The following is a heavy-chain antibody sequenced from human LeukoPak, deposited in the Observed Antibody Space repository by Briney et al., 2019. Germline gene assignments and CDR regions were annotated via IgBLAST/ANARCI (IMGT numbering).Heavy chain of an antibody. CDR2: IKQDGSEK. Sequence: PGGSLRLSCVASGFTFSSYWMSWVRQAPGKGLEWVANIKQDGSEKYYVDSVKGRFTISRDNAKNSLYLQMNSLRAEDTAVYYCARDSRLYDSSGNFDYWGQGTLVTVSS. V-gene: IGHV3-7*01. CDR3: ARDSRLYDSSGNFDY. D-gene: IGHD3-22*01. CDR1: GFTFSSYW. J-gene: IGHJ4*02.